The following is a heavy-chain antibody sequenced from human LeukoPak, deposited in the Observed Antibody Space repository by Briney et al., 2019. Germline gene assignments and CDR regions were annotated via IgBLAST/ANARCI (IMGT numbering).Heavy chain of an antibody. CDR1: GYTSTSYG. D-gene: IGHD3-16*02. J-gene: IGHJ4*02. V-gene: IGHV1-18*04. CDR2: TSAYNGNT. CDR3: AREGGANYDYVWGSYRF. Sequence: ASVKVSCKASGYTSTSYGISWVRQAPGQGLEWMGWTSAYNGNTNYAQKLQGRVTMTTDTSTSTAYMELRSLRSDDTAVYYCAREGGANYDYVWGSYRFWGQGTLVTVSS.